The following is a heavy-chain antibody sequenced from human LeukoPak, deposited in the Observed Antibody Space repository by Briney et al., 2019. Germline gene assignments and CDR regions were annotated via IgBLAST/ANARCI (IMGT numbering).Heavy chain of an antibody. J-gene: IGHJ5*02. V-gene: IGHV3-30*03. Sequence: PGGSLRLSCAASGFTFSSYGMHWVRQAPGKGLEWVAVISYDGSNKYYADSVKGRFTISRDNSKNTLYLQMNSLRAEDTAVYYCARGGYDYVWVPFDPWGQGTLVTVSS. D-gene: IGHD3-16*01. CDR1: GFTFSSYG. CDR2: ISYDGSNK. CDR3: ARGGYDYVWVPFDP.